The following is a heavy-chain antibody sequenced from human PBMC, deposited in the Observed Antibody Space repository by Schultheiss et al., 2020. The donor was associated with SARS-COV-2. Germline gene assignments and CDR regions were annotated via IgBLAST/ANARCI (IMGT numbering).Heavy chain of an antibody. CDR3: ARDALTTVDDLGYYQYAMDV. V-gene: IGHV4-61*08. J-gene: IGHJ6*02. CDR1: GVSISTGGYY. D-gene: IGHD4-23*01. CDR2: IYYSGST. Sequence: SETLSLTCTVSGVSISTGGYYWSWIRQPPGKGLEWIGYIYYSGSTNYNPSLKSRVTISVDTSKNQFSLKVNSVTAADTAVYYCARDALTTVDDLGYYQYAMDVWGQGTTVTVSS.